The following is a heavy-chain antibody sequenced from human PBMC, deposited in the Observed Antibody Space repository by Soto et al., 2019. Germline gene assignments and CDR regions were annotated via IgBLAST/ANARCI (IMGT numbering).Heavy chain of an antibody. D-gene: IGHD4-17*01. V-gene: IGHV3-11*06. Sequence: QVQLVESGGALVKPGGSLRLSCAASGFTFSHYYMSWIRQAPGKGLEWVSYISSSSSYTNYADSVKGRFTISRDNAKNSLYLQMNSLRDEDTAVYYCARSYGDLLVGYYYYYGMDVWGQGTTVTVSS. CDR3: ARSYGDLLVGYYYYYGMDV. CDR1: GFTFSHYY. J-gene: IGHJ6*02. CDR2: ISSSSSYT.